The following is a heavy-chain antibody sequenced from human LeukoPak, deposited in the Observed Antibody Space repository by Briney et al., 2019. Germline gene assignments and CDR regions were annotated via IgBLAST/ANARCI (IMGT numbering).Heavy chain of an antibody. V-gene: IGHV3-21*01. CDR2: ISSSSSYI. D-gene: IGHD2-21*02. Sequence: GGSLRLSCAASGFTFSGYSMNWVRQAPGKGLEWVSSISSSSSYIYYADSVKGRFTISRDNAKNSLYLQMNSLRAEDTAVYYCARAILRGRLNDAFDIWGQGTMVTVSS. CDR3: ARAILRGRLNDAFDI. J-gene: IGHJ3*02. CDR1: GFTFSGYS.